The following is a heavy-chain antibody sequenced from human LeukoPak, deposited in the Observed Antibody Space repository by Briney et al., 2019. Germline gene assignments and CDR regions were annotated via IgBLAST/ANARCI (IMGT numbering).Heavy chain of an antibody. CDR2: MNPNSGNT. V-gene: IGHV1-8*02. CDR1: GYTLKNYD. CDR3: ARATPGGLHGYSFDY. D-gene: IGHD5-24*01. Sequence: ASVKVSCKASGYTLKNYDINWVRQATGQGLEWMGWMNPNSGNTGFAQKFQDRVSMTRDTSINTAYMELTSLRSGDTAVYYCARATPGGLHGYSFDYWGQGTLVTVSS. J-gene: IGHJ4*02.